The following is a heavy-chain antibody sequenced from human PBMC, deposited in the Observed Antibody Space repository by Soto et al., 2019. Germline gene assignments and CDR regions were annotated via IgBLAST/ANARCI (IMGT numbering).Heavy chain of an antibody. CDR2: IKQDGSEK. J-gene: IGHJ4*02. Sequence: EVQLVESGGGLVQPGGSLRLSCVVSGFTFSTYWMSWVRQAPGKGLEWVANIKQDGSEKYYVDSVKGRFTISRDNAKNSLYLQMNSLRAEDTAVYYCARSTYYYDTSGYKGDYWGQGTLVTASS. D-gene: IGHD3-22*01. CDR3: ARSTYYYDTSGYKGDY. V-gene: IGHV3-7*01. CDR1: GFTFSTYW.